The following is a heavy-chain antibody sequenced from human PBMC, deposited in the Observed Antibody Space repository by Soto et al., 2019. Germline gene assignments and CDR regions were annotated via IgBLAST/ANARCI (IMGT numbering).Heavy chain of an antibody. Sequence: GGSLRLSCAASGFTFSSYAMSWVRQAPGKGLEWVSAISGSGGSTYYADSVKGRFTISRDNSKNTLYLQMNSLRAKDTAVYYCAKEVYYGGGYYHFDYWGQGTLVTVSS. CDR2: ISGSGGST. D-gene: IGHD3-22*01. CDR3: AKEVYYGGGYYHFDY. CDR1: GFTFSSYA. J-gene: IGHJ4*02. V-gene: IGHV3-23*01.